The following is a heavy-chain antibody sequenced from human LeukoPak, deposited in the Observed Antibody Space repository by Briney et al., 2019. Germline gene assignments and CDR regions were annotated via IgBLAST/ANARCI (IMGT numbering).Heavy chain of an antibody. Sequence: ASVKVSCKASGYTFTTFYIHWLRQAPGQGLEWMGLINPSGGSTTYAQKFQGRVTMTEDTSTDTAYMELSSLRSEDTAVYYCAALFTIFGVATSGFGDWGQGTLVTVSS. V-gene: IGHV1-46*01. J-gene: IGHJ4*02. CDR2: INPSGGST. CDR3: AALFTIFGVATSGFGD. D-gene: IGHD3-3*01. CDR1: GYTFTTFY.